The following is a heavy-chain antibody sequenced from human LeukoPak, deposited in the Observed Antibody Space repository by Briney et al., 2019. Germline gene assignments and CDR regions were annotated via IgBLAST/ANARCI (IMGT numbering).Heavy chain of an antibody. Sequence: GRSLRLSCAASGFTFSSYGMHGVRQAPGKGLEWVAVIWYDGSNKYYADSVKGRFTISRDKSKNTLYLQMNSLRAEDTAVYYCARDNDYGDYGIDYWGQGTLVTVSS. CDR3: ARDNDYGDYGIDY. J-gene: IGHJ4*02. V-gene: IGHV3-33*01. CDR2: IWYDGSNK. D-gene: IGHD4-17*01. CDR1: GFTFSSYG.